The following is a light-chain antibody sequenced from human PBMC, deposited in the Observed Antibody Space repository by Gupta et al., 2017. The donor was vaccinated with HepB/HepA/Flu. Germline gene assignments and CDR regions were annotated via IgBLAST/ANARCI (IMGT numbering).Light chain of an antibody. CDR3: QQYGSSPIT. J-gene: IGKJ5*01. CDR2: GAT. Sequence: EIVLTQSPGTLSLSPGERATLSCRASQSVRSNYLAWYQQKPGQAPRLLIYGATSRASGTPDRFTGSGSGTDFTLTISRLEPEDFAVYCCQQYGSSPITFGQGTQLEIK. CDR1: QSVRSNY. V-gene: IGKV3-20*01.